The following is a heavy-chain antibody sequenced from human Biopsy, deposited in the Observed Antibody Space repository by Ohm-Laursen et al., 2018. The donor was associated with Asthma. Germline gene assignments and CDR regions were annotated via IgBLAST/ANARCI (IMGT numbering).Heavy chain of an antibody. CDR1: GFTFSGYS. V-gene: IGHV3-48*02. Sequence: SLRLSCAASGFTFSGYSINWVRQAPGKGPEWVSSINYNSSSIYYADSVTGRFTVSRDNARNSLFLQMNSLRDEDAAVNYGAREDGRGRGGRGVSWFDAWGQGTLVTASS. D-gene: IGHD2-15*01. CDR2: INYNSSSI. J-gene: IGHJ5*02. CDR3: AREDGRGRGGRGVSWFDA.